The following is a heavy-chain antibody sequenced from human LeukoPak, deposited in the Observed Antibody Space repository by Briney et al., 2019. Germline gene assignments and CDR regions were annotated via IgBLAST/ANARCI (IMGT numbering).Heavy chain of an antibody. CDR1: GYTFTSYY. V-gene: IGHV1-46*01. CDR2: ISPSGGST. Sequence: ASVKVSCKASGYTFTSYYMHWVRQAPGQGLEWMGIISPSGGSTSYAQKFQGRVTMTRDTSTSTVYMELSSLRSEDTAVYYCARSRAARVPYYYYGMDVWGQGTTVTVSS. D-gene: IGHD6-13*01. J-gene: IGHJ6*02. CDR3: ARSRAARVPYYYYGMDV.